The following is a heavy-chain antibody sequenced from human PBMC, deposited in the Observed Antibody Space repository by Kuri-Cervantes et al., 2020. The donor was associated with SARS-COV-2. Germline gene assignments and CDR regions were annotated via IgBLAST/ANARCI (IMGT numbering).Heavy chain of an antibody. Sequence: SETLSLTCTVSGGSISSSSYYWGWIRQPPGKGLGWIGSIYYSGSTYYNPSLKSRVTISVDTSKNQFSLKLSSVTAADTAVYYCARTQLGMNMDVWGKGTTVTVSS. CDR2: IYYSGST. V-gene: IGHV4-39*01. J-gene: IGHJ6*03. D-gene: IGHD7-27*01. CDR1: GGSISSSSYY. CDR3: ARTQLGMNMDV.